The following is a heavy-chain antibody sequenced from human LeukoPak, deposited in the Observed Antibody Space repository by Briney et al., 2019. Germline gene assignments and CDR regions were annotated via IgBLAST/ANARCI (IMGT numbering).Heavy chain of an antibody. CDR1: GGSISDYY. CDR2: IYYSGIT. CDR3: ARWGSNMAREKGDH. D-gene: IGHD3-10*01. Sequence: SETLSLTCTVSGGSISDYYWSWIRQPPGKGLAWIGYIYYSGITNYNPSLKTRVTILVDTSKNQFSLKLSSVTAADTAVYYCARWGSNMAREKGDHWGQGTLVTVSS. V-gene: IGHV4-59*08. J-gene: IGHJ4*02.